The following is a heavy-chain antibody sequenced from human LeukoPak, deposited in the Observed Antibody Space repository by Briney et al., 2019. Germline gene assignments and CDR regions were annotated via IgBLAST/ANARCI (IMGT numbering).Heavy chain of an antibody. CDR3: ARGYSPRGLDY. Sequence: RSGGSLRLSCAAPAFTFNDYGMTSVRQAPGKGLEWDSHFNWNVGSTAYADSVKGRFTISRDKTKNSVSLQMNSLRAEDTAFYYCARGYSPRGLDYWGQGTLVTVSS. CDR1: AFTFNDYG. D-gene: IGHD1-26*01. J-gene: IGHJ4*02. V-gene: IGHV3-20*04. CDR2: FNWNVGST.